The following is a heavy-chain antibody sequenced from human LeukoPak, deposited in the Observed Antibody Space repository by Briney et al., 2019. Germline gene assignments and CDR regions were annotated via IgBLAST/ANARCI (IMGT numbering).Heavy chain of an antibody. CDR1: GFTFSNAW. V-gene: IGHV3-33*08. CDR2: IWYDGSNQ. D-gene: IGHD6-19*01. CDR3: ARDVCSSGSYYFGY. Sequence: PGGSLRLSCAASGFTFSNAWMSWVRQAPGKGLEWVAVIWYDGSNQNYADSVKGRFTISRDSSKNTLYLQMNSLRAEDTAVYYCARDVCSSGSYYFGYWGQGTLVTVSS. J-gene: IGHJ4*02.